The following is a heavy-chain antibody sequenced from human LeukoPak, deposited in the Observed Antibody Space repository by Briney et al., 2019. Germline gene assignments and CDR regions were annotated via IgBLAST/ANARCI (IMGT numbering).Heavy chain of an antibody. J-gene: IGHJ4*02. D-gene: IGHD5-18*01. CDR3: ARGGWSGYSYGSEPEKYFDY. Sequence: GASVKVSCKASGYTFTGYYMHWVRQAPGQGLEWMGWINPNSGGTNYAQEFQGRVTMTTDTSISTAYMELSRLRSDDTAVYYCARGGWSGYSYGSEPEKYFDYWGQGTLVTVSS. CDR2: INPNSGGT. CDR1: GYTFTGYY. V-gene: IGHV1-2*02.